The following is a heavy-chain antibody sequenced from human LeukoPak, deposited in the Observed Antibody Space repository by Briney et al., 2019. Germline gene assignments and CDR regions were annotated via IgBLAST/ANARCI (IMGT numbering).Heavy chain of an antibody. D-gene: IGHD3-10*01. CDR3: ARGVQGWFAP. CDR1: GDSISSGAYY. J-gene: IGHJ5*02. Sequence: PSQTLSLTCTVSGDSISSGAYYWTWVRQYPGTGLEWIGYISHVGTTYNNPSLKSRVSISVDTSRNQLSLRLTSVTAADTAVYYCARGVQGWFAPWGQGTLVTVSS. V-gene: IGHV4-31*03. CDR2: ISHVGTT.